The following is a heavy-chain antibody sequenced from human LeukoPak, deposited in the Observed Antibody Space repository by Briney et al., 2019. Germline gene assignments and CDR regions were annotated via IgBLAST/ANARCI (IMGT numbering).Heavy chain of an antibody. CDR3: AKDIKYSSSWYYSYFDY. J-gene: IGHJ4*02. D-gene: IGHD6-13*01. CDR2: ISWNSGSI. V-gene: IGHV3-9*01. CDR1: GFTFDDYA. Sequence: GGSLRLSCAASGFTFDDYAMHWVRQAPGKGLEWVSGISWNSGSIGYADSVKGRFTISRDNAKNPLYLQMNSLRAEDTALYYCAKDIKYSSSWYYSYFDYWGQGTLVTVSS.